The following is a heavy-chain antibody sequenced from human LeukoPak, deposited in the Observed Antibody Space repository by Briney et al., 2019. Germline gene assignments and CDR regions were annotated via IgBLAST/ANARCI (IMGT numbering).Heavy chain of an antibody. CDR2: IYSGGST. CDR3: ARVGVVPAAIPDGFDI. V-gene: IGHV3-53*01. D-gene: IGHD2-2*01. J-gene: IGHJ3*02. Sequence: PGGSLRLSCAASGFTVSSNYMSWVRQAPGKGLEWGSVIYSGGSTYYADSVKGRFTISRDNSKNTLYLQMKSLTAEDTAVYYCARVGVVPAAIPDGFDIWGQGTMVTVSS. CDR1: GFTVSSNY.